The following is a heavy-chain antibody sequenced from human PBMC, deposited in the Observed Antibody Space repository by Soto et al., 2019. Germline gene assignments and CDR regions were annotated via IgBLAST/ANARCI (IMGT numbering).Heavy chain of an antibody. CDR1: GFPFWHYG. CDR2: IWSDGNKE. CDR3: ARDRDGGWFHMDV. V-gene: IGHV3-33*01. D-gene: IGHD2-15*01. Sequence: QVQLVESGGGVVQPGRSLRLSCVGSGFPFWHYGMHWVRQAPGKGLDWVAVIWSDGNKESYADSVKGRVAISRDNPKDTLDLRLASQSGGARAGYFCARDRDGGWFHMDVWGPGTGVTVSS. J-gene: IGHJ6*02.